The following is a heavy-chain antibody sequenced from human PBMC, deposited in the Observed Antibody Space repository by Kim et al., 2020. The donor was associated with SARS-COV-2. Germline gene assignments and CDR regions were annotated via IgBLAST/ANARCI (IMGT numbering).Heavy chain of an antibody. CDR1: GYTFTSYA. Sequence: ASVKVSCKASGYTFTSYAMHWVRQAPGQRLEWMGWINAGNGNTKYSQKFQGRVTITRDTSASTAYMELSSLRSEDTAVYYCARDPGITIFGVVLYGMDVRGQGTTVTVSS. D-gene: IGHD3-3*01. CDR2: INAGNGNT. CDR3: ARDPGITIFGVVLYGMDV. J-gene: IGHJ6*02. V-gene: IGHV1-3*01.